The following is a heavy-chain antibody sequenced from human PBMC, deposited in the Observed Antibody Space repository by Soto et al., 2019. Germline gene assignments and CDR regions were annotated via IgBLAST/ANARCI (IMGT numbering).Heavy chain of an antibody. Sequence: QVQPQQWGAGLLKPSETLSLTCAVYGGSFSGYYWSWIRQPPGKGLEWIGEINHSGSTNYNPSLKSRVTISVDTSKNQFSLKLSSVTAADTAVYYCARGYDYVWGRYFDLWGRGTLVTVSS. J-gene: IGHJ2*01. V-gene: IGHV4-34*01. CDR2: INHSGST. CDR1: GGSFSGYY. CDR3: ARGYDYVWGRYFDL. D-gene: IGHD3-16*01.